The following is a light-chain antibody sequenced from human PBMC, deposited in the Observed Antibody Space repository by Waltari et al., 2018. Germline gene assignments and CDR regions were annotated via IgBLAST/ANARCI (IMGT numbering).Light chain of an antibody. V-gene: IGKV3-20*01. CDR1: QSISRP. J-gene: IGKJ1*01. CDR3: QQYVSLPVT. Sequence: EIMLPQSPGTLSLSPGERATLSCRASQSISRPLSWYQQKPGQAPRLLIYDASTRATGIPDRFSGSGSGTDFSLTISRLEPEDSAVYYCQQYVSLPVTFGQGTKVEIK. CDR2: DAS.